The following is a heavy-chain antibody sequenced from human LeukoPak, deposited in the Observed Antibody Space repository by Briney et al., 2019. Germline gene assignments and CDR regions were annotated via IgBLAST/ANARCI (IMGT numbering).Heavy chain of an antibody. Sequence: GGSLRLSCAASEFTFSSYGMSWVRQAPGRGLEWVSAISGSGGSTYYADSVKGRFTISRDNSKNTLYLQMNSLRAEDTAIYYCAKEYKIGWFGEFDYWGQGTLVTVSS. CDR1: EFTFSSYG. CDR3: AKEYKIGWFGEFDY. V-gene: IGHV3-23*01. D-gene: IGHD3-10*01. J-gene: IGHJ4*02. CDR2: ISGSGGST.